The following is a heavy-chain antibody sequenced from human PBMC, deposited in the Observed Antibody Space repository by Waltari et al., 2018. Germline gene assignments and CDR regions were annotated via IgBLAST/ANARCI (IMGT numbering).Heavy chain of an antibody. Sequence: EVQLVESGGGLVQPGGSLRLSCAVSGFSFSSYWMTWVRQAPGKGLEWVANIKQDGSEQNCVDSVKGRFTISRDNANNSLYLQMHSLRAEDTAVYSCARESSSFSNYISYGMDVWGQGTTVTVSS. D-gene: IGHD4-4*01. CDR1: GFSFSSYW. V-gene: IGHV3-7*01. J-gene: IGHJ6*02. CDR3: ARESSSFSNYISYGMDV. CDR2: IKQDGSEQ.